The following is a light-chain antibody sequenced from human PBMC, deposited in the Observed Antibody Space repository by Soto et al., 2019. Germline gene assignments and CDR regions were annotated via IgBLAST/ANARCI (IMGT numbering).Light chain of an antibody. CDR1: QSVSTY. J-gene: IGKJ1*01. CDR2: AAS. Sequence: DIQMTQSPFSLSASVGDIVTITCRASQSVSTYLNWYQHKPGKVPELLIYAASTLESGVPPRFSGSGSGTEFTLTISSLQPDDFATYYCQHYNSYSEAFGQGTKVDI. V-gene: IGKV1-5*01. CDR3: QHYNSYSEA.